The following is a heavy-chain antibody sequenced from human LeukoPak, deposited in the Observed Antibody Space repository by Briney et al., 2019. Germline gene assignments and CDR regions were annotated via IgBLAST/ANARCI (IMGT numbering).Heavy chain of an antibody. CDR1: GGSISSYY. V-gene: IGHV4-59*01. CDR2: IYYSGST. J-gene: IGHJ3*02. Sequence: SETLSLTCTVSGGSISSYYWSWIRQPPGKGLEWIGYIYYSGSTNYNPSLKSRVTISVDTSKNQFSLKLSSVTAEDTAVYYCARVKRAYYDSLDVFDIWGQGTMVTVSS. CDR3: ARVKRAYYDSLDVFDI. D-gene: IGHD3-22*01.